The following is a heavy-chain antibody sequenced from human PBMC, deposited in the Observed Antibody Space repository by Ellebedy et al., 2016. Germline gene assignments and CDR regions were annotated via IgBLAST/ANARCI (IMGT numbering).Heavy chain of an antibody. CDR3: AGVSLTERYYFDY. CDR2: INPNSGGT. D-gene: IGHD6-13*01. CDR1: GYTFTGYY. J-gene: IGHJ4*02. V-gene: IGHV1-2*04. Sequence: ASVKVSXKTSGYTFTGYYMHWVRQAPGQGLEWMGWINPNSGGTNYAQKFQGWVTITRDMSTSTAYMELSSLRSEDTAVYYCAGVSLTERYYFDYWGQGTLVTVSS.